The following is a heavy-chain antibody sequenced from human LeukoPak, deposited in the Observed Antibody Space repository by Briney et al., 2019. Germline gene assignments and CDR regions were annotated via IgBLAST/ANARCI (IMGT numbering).Heavy chain of an antibody. CDR2: ISYDGSNK. CDR3: ARVYWYYYDSSGYYYPPDY. Sequence: GGSLRLSCAASGFTFSSYAMHWVRQAPGKGLEWVAVISYDGSNKYYADSVKGRFTISRDNSKNTLYLQMNSLRAEDTAVYYCARVYWYYYDSSGYYYPPDYWGQGTLVTVSS. J-gene: IGHJ4*02. D-gene: IGHD3-22*01. CDR1: GFTFSSYA. V-gene: IGHV3-30-3*01.